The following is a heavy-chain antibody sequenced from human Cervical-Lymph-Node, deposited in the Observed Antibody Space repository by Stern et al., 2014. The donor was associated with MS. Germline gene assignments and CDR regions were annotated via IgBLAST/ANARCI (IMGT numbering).Heavy chain of an antibody. V-gene: IGHV3-33*01. CDR3: ASAYSSSHYYFDY. CDR2: LWYDGSNP. D-gene: IGHD6-13*01. J-gene: IGHJ4*02. CDR1: GFSFSRYA. Sequence: VQLVESGGGVVQPGRSLRLSCAASGFSFSRYAMHWVRQAPGTGLEWGALLWYDGSNPYYADSVTGRFTISRDNFKNTLYLQMNSLRAEDTAVYYCASAYSSSHYYFDYWGQGTLVTVSS.